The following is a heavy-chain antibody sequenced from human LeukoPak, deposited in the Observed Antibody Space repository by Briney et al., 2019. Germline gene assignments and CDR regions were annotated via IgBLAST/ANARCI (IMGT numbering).Heavy chain of an antibody. CDR3: ARDLSERYSTDY. D-gene: IGHD1-26*01. V-gene: IGHV3-30-3*01. Sequence: GGSLRLSCAVSGFTFSNYATHWVRQAPGKGLEWVAFISYDGIIKYYADSVKGRFTISRDNSQNTLDLQMNSLRAEDTAVYYCARDLSERYSTDYWGQGTLVTVSS. CDR1: GFTFSNYA. J-gene: IGHJ4*02. CDR2: ISYDGIIK.